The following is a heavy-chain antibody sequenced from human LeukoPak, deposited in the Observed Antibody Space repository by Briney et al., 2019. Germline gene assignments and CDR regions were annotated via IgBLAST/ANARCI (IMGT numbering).Heavy chain of an antibody. CDR2: IYHSGST. V-gene: IGHV4-38-2*02. J-gene: IGHJ6*03. CDR1: GYSISSGYY. Sequence: PSETLSLICTVSGYSISSGYYWGWIRQPPGTGLEWIGRIYHSGSTYYNPSLKSRVTISVDTSKNQFSLKLSSVTAADTAVYYWARTTSCSGGSCYYYYMDVWGKGTTVTVSS. CDR3: ARTTSCSGGSCYYYYMDV. D-gene: IGHD2-15*01.